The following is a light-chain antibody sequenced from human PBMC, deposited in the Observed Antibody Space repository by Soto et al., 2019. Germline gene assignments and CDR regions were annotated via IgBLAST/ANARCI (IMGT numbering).Light chain of an antibody. J-gene: IGKJ1*01. Sequence: EIVLTQSPGTLSLSPGERATLSCRASQTVTSTFLAWYQQKPGQAPRLLIYSVFRRATGIPDRFSGSGSGTDFTLTISRLEPEDFAVYFCQQFGSSVWTFGQGTKVEIK. CDR1: QTVTSTF. V-gene: IGKV3-20*01. CDR2: SVF. CDR3: QQFGSSVWT.